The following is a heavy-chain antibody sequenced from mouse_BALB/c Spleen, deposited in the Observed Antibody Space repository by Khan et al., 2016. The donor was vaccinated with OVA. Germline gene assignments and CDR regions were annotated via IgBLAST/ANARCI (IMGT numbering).Heavy chain of an antibody. CDR3: ARGNGYYVWNFDV. Sequence: QVQLKESGPGLVQPSQSLSITCTVSGFSLTSYGVHWVRQSPGKGLEWLGVIWSGGSTDYNAAFISRLSISKDNSKSQVFFKMISLQANDTAIYYCARGNGYYVWNFDVWGAGTTVTVSS. V-gene: IGHV2-2*02. J-gene: IGHJ1*01. D-gene: IGHD2-3*01. CDR2: IWSGGST. CDR1: GFSLTSYG.